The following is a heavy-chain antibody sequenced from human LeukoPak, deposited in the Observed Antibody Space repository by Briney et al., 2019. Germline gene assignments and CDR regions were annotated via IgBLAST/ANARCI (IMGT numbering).Heavy chain of an antibody. D-gene: IGHD1-26*01. CDR3: ARTSVGAISSRFDY. Sequence: KPGGSLRLSCAASGFTFSDYYMSWIRQAPGKGLEWVSYISNSGTTIYYADSVKGRFTISRDNAKNSLYLQMNSLRAEDTAVYYCARTSVGAISSRFDYWGQGTLVTVSS. CDR2: ISNSGTTI. J-gene: IGHJ4*02. V-gene: IGHV3-11*04. CDR1: GFTFSDYY.